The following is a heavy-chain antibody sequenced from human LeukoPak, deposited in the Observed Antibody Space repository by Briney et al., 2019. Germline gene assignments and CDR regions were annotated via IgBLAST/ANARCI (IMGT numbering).Heavy chain of an antibody. V-gene: IGHV4-4*08. D-gene: IGHD1-14*01. CDR1: GGSISGYS. Sequence: SETLSLTCTVSGGSISGYSWNWIRPPPGKGLEWIGYISNTGTTNYSPSLRSRVTISADTSKNQFSLHLSSVTAADTAVYFCARDGILNYWSQGTLVTVSS. J-gene: IGHJ4*02. CDR2: ISNTGTT. CDR3: ARDGILNY.